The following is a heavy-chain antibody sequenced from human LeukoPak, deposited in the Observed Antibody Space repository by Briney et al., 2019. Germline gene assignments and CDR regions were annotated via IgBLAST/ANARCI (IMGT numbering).Heavy chain of an antibody. J-gene: IGHJ4*02. Sequence: GGSLRLSCAASGFTFSSYGMQWVRQAPGKGLEWVAVISHDGSNQYYVDSVKGLFTISRDNSKNTLYLQMNSLRAEDTAVYYCARFSSECSDDSCYLDYWGQGTLVTVYS. D-gene: IGHD3-22*01. V-gene: IGHV3-30*03. CDR2: ISHDGSNQ. CDR1: GFTFSSYG. CDR3: ARFSSECSDDSCYLDY.